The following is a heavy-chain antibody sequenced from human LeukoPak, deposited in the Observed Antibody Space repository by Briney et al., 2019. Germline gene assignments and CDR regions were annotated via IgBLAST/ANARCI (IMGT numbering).Heavy chain of an antibody. D-gene: IGHD1-26*01. CDR2: INPDGSTT. CDR3: VKAYTTSGTYSEP. V-gene: IGHV3-74*01. CDR1: GFTFSRYW. J-gene: IGHJ4*02. Sequence: PGGSLRLSCAASGFTFSRYWIHWVRQAPGKGLEWVSRINPDGSTTTYADSVKGRFTISRDNSKNTVYLQMNSLRGEDTALYYCVKAYTTSGTYSEPWGQGTLVTVSS.